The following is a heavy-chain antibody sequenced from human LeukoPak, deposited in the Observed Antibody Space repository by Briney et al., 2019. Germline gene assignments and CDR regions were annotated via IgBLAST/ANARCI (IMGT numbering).Heavy chain of an antibody. CDR3: AKEFHYYDSGGAFDI. D-gene: IGHD3-22*01. Sequence: ASVKVSCKDSGGTFSSYAISWVRQAPGQGLEWMGGIIPIFGTANYAQKFQGRVTITADESTSTAYMELSSLRAEDTAVYYCAKEFHYYDSGGAFDIWGQGTMVTVSS. CDR2: IIPIFGTA. V-gene: IGHV1-69*13. J-gene: IGHJ3*02. CDR1: GGTFSSYA.